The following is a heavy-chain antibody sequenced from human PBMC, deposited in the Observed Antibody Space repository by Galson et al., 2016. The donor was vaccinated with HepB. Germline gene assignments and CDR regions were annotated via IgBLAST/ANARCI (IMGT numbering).Heavy chain of an antibody. J-gene: IGHJ4*02. CDR3: AKLSVAAAGNVFSFDY. D-gene: IGHD6-13*01. CDR2: VSGSGAST. Sequence: SLRLSCAASGFSFSTHAMSWVRRAPGKGLEWLSSVSGSGASTYYADSVKGRFSISSDNSESTLVLQMNSRTAEDTAIYYCAKLSVAAAGNVFSFDYWGQGTLVTVSS. V-gene: IGHV3-23*01. CDR1: GFSFSTHA.